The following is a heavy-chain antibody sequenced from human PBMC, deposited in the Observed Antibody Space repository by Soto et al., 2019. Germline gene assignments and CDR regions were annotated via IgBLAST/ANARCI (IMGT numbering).Heavy chain of an antibody. J-gene: IGHJ5*02. CDR1: GGSFSGYY. D-gene: IGHD6-13*01. Sequence: QVQLQQWGAGLLKPSETLSLTCAVYGGSFSGYYWSWIRQPPGKGLEWIGEINHSGSTNYNPSLKSRVTISVDTSKNQFSLKLSSVTAADTAVYYCARGPRMAAAGSRGWLDPWGQGTLVTVSS. CDR3: ARGPRMAAAGSRGWLDP. V-gene: IGHV4-34*01. CDR2: INHSGST.